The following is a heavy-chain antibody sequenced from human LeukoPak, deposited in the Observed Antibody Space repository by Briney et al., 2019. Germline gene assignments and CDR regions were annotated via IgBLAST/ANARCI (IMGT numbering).Heavy chain of an antibody. CDR2: ISYDGSNK. V-gene: IGHV3-30*03. CDR3: ARARDCSSTICRRGLYYYYGMDV. D-gene: IGHD2-2*01. Sequence: GRSLRLSCAASGFTFSSYGMHWVRQPPGKGLEWVAVISYDGSNKYYADSVKGRFTISRDNSKNTLYLQMNSLRAEDTAVYYCARARDCSSTICRRGLYYYYGMDVWGQGTTVTVSS. CDR1: GFTFSSYG. J-gene: IGHJ6*02.